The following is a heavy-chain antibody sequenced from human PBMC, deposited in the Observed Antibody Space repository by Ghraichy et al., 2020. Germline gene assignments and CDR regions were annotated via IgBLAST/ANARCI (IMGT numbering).Heavy chain of an antibody. CDR1: GGSISSGGYY. J-gene: IGHJ5*02. D-gene: IGHD6-13*01. CDR3: ASAYRSSWYNWFDP. Sequence: SQTLSLTCSVSGGSISSGGYYWSWIRQHPGKGLEWIGYIYYSGNTYYNPSLKSRVTISVDTSKNHFSLKLSSVTAADTAVYYCASAYRSSWYNWFDPWGQGTLVTVSS. V-gene: IGHV4-31*03. CDR2: IYYSGNT.